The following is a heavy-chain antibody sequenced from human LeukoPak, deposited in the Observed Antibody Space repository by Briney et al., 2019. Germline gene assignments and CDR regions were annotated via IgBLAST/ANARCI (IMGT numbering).Heavy chain of an antibody. CDR3: AKETRGYSYGCIGY. CDR1: GFTFSSYA. D-gene: IGHD5-18*01. V-gene: IGHV3-23*01. Sequence: GGPLRLSCAASGFTFSSYAMSWVSQAPGKGLEWVSAISGSGGSTYYADSVKGRFTISRDNSKNTLYLQMNSLRAEDTAVYYCAKETRGYSYGCIGYWGQGTLVTVSS. J-gene: IGHJ4*02. CDR2: ISGSGGST.